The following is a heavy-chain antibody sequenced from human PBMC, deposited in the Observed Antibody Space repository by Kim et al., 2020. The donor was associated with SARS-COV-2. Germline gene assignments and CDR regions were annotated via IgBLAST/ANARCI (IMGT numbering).Heavy chain of an antibody. Sequence: SRVTISVDTSKNQFSLKLSSVTAADTAVYYCARGGSSLWFGEYKTGGVDYWGQGTLVTVSS. CDR3: ARGGSSLWFGEYKTGGVDY. J-gene: IGHJ4*02. D-gene: IGHD3-10*01. V-gene: IGHV4-34*01.